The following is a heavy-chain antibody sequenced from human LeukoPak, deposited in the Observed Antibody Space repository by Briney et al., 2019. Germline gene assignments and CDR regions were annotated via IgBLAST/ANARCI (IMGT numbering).Heavy chain of an antibody. D-gene: IGHD2-15*01. J-gene: IGHJ6*02. Sequence: GGSLRLSCAASGFTFSNSWMSWVRQAPGKGLEWVSYISSSGSSIYYADSVKGRFTISRDNAKNSLYLQMNSLGAGDTAVYYCARACGASCYAVDYYYYGMDVWGQGTTVTVSS. V-gene: IGHV3-11*04. CDR1: GFTFSNSW. CDR2: ISSSGSSI. CDR3: ARACGASCYAVDYYYYGMDV.